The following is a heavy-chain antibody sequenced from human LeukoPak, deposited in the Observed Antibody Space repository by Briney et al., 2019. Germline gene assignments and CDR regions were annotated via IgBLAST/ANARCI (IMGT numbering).Heavy chain of an antibody. CDR1: GYIFTGYY. Sequence: ASVKVSCKASGYIFTGYYIHWVRQAPGQGLEWMGWINPKSGDTNYAQKFQGRITMTRDTPISAAYMELSSLTSDDTAVYYCARGYRSSAYISLGQGTLVTVSS. J-gene: IGHJ5*02. V-gene: IGHV1-2*02. D-gene: IGHD6-13*01. CDR2: INPKSGDT. CDR3: ARGYRSSAYIS.